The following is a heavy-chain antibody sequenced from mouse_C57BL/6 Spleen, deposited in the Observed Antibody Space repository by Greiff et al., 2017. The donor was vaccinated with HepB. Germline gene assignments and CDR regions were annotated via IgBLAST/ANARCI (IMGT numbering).Heavy chain of an antibody. CDR2: FYPGSGSI. J-gene: IGHJ4*01. D-gene: IGHD2-1*01. CDR1: GYTFTEYT. V-gene: IGHV1-62-2*01. CDR3: ARQICYGNFYAMDY. Sequence: VQLQQSGAELVKPGASVKLSCKASGYTFTEYTIHWVKQRSGQGLERSGWFYPGSGSIKYNEKFKDKATLTADKSSGPVYMELSILTYEYAAFYFCARQICYGNFYAMDYWGQGTSVTVAS.